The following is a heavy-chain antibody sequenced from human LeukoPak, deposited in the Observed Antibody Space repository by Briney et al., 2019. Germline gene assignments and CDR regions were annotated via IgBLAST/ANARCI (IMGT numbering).Heavy chain of an antibody. V-gene: IGHV3-30-3*01. Sequence: GGSLRLSCAASGFTFSSYAMHWVRQAPGKGLEWVAVISYDGSNKYYADSVKGRFTISRDNSKNTLYLQMNSLRAEDTALYYCAKDRGSGWYYFDYWGQGTLVTVSS. CDR1: GFTFSSYA. CDR2: ISYDGSNK. D-gene: IGHD6-19*01. J-gene: IGHJ4*02. CDR3: AKDRGSGWYYFDY.